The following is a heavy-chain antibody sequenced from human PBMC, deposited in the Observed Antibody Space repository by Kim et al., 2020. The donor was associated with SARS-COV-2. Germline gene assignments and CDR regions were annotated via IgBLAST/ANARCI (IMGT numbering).Heavy chain of an antibody. CDR3: ARANSGSYYYGMDV. CDR2: ISYDGSNK. D-gene: IGHD3-10*01. J-gene: IGHJ6*02. CDR1: GFTFSSYA. V-gene: IGHV3-30-3*01. Sequence: GGSLRLSCAASGFTFSSYAMHWVRQAPGKGLEWVAVISYDGSNKYYADSVKGRFTISRDNSKNTLYLQMNSLRAEDTAVYYCARANSGSYYYGMDVSGQGTTVTVSS.